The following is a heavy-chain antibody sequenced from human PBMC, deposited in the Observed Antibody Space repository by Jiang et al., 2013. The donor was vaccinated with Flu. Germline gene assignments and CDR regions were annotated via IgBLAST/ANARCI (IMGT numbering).Heavy chain of an antibody. CDR3: ARHISTAVEPQGAF. J-gene: IGHJ3*01. V-gene: IGHV4-59*08. Sequence: LLKPSETLSLTCTVSGSSVKTLYWSWIRQPPGKGLQFIGYIYYTGSTMYTPSFKSRVSISVDTSKNQFSLTLSSVTAADTAVYYCARHISTAVEPQGAF. CDR2: IYYTGST. D-gene: IGHD4-23*01. CDR1: GSSVKTLY.